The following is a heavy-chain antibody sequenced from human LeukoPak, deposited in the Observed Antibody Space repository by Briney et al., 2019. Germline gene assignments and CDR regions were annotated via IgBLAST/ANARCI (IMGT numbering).Heavy chain of an antibody. CDR2: IKSKTDGGTR. V-gene: IGHV3-15*01. D-gene: IGHD6-19*01. Sequence: GGSLRLSCAASGFTFSNAWMSWVRQAPGKGMEWVGRIKSKTDGGTRDYAAPVKGIFTSSRDDTKNKVYVQINSLKTEDTAVYYCTTDFVGIAVAGRIPFDYWGQGTLVTVSS. J-gene: IGHJ4*02. CDR3: TTDFVGIAVAGRIPFDY. CDR1: GFTFSNAW.